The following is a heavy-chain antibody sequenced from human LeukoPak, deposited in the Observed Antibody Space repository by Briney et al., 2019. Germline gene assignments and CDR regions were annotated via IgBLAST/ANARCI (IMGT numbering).Heavy chain of an antibody. CDR3: ARPFSSSWYDFDY. V-gene: IGHV1-18*01. CDR1: GYTFSNYG. Sequence: ASVKVSCKASGYTFSNYGINWVRQAPGQGLEWMGWISARNGDTNYAQKFQGRVTMTTDASITTAYMELRSLRSDDTAVYYCARPFSSSWYDFDYWGQGTLVTVSS. J-gene: IGHJ4*02. D-gene: IGHD6-13*01. CDR2: ISARNGDT.